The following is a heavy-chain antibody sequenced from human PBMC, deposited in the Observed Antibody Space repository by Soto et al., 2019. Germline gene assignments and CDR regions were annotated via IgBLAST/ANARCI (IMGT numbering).Heavy chain of an antibody. Sequence: QITLKESGPTLVKPTQTLTLTCTFSGFSLSTSGVGVGWIRQPPGKALEWLALIYWDDDKRYSPSLKSRLTITKDTAKNPVVLTMTNMDPVDTATYYCTGKVGATIQFDYGGQGTLVTVSS. V-gene: IGHV2-5*02. CDR3: TGKVGATIQFDY. J-gene: IGHJ4*02. D-gene: IGHD1-26*01. CDR1: GFSLSTSGVG. CDR2: IYWDDDK.